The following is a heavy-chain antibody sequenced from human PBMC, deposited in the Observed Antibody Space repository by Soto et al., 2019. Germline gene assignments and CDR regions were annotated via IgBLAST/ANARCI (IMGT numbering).Heavy chain of an antibody. CDR1: GFTFSSYG. D-gene: IGHD6-6*01. J-gene: IGHJ6*02. CDR2: IWYDGSNK. CDR3: ARDREAARPLGIWYYYYGMDV. Sequence: PGGSLRLSCAASGFTFSSYGMHWVRQAPGKGLEWVAVIWYDGSNKYYADSVKGRFTISRDNSKNTLYLQMNSLRAEDTAVYYYARDREAARPLGIWYYYYGMDVWGQGTTVTVSS. V-gene: IGHV3-33*01.